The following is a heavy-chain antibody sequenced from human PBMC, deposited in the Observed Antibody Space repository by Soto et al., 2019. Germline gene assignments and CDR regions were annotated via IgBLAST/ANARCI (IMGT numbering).Heavy chain of an antibody. CDR1: GGTFSSYA. CDR2: IIPIFGTA. CDR3: ARDGPPGYCSSTSCYIT. J-gene: IGHJ5*02. Sequence: QVQLVQSGAEVKKPGSSVKVSCKASGGTFSSYAISWVRQAPGHGLEWMGGIIPIFGTANYAQKFQGRVTITADESTSTAYMELSSLRSEDTAVYYCARDGPPGYCSSTSCYITWGQGTLVTVSS. D-gene: IGHD2-2*02. V-gene: IGHV1-69*01.